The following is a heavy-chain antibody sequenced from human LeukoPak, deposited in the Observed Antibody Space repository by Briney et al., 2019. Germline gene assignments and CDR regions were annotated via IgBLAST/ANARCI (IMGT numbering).Heavy chain of an antibody. V-gene: IGHV3-7*01. D-gene: IGHD3-22*01. J-gene: IGHJ4*02. CDR3: ARIGYDSSGYYHGFDY. CDR2: IKQDGSEK. Sequence: GGSLRLSCVTSGFTFSNHAMHWVRQAPGKGLEWVANIKQDGSEKYYVDSVKGRFTISRDNAKNSLYLQMSSLRAEDTAVYYCARIGYDSSGYYHGFDYWGQGTLVTVSS. CDR1: GFTFSNHA.